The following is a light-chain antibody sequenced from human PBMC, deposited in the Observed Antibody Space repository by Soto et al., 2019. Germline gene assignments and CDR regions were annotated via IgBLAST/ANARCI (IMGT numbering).Light chain of an antibody. CDR1: SSNIGAGYA. Sequence: QSVLTQPPSVSGAPGQRVTISCTGSSSNIGAGYAVHWYQQLPGTAPKLLIYGNNNRPSGVPDRFSGSKSGTSASLPITGLQAEDEADYYCQSYDSSLSTYVFGTGTKVTVL. CDR2: GNN. V-gene: IGLV1-40*01. CDR3: QSYDSSLSTYV. J-gene: IGLJ1*01.